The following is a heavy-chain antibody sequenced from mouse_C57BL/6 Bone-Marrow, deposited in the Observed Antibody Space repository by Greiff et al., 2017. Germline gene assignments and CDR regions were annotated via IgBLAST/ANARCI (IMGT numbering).Heavy chain of an antibody. J-gene: IGHJ2*01. CDR2: IYPGDGGT. CDR1: GYAFSSSW. Sequence: VQRVQSGPELVKPGASVKISCKASGYAFSSSWMNWVKQRPGQGIEWIGRIYPGDGGTNYNGKFKGKATLTADKSSSTAYMQLSSLTSEDSAVYFCGRDGDCDDWGQGTTLTVSS. CDR3: GRDGDCDD. V-gene: IGHV1-82*01. D-gene: IGHD3-3*01.